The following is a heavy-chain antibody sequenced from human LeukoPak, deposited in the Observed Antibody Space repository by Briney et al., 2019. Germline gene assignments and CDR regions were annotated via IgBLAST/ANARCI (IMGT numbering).Heavy chain of an antibody. CDR2: ITARGDST. CDR3: ARDRLWFGELGWFDP. Sequence: GGSLRLSCAGSGFPFSSYPISWVRQPPGKGLEWVSAITARGDSTYSADSVKGRFTISRDNAKNSLYLQMNSLRAEDTAVYYCARDRLWFGELGWFDPWGQGTLVTVSS. V-gene: IGHV3-23*01. J-gene: IGHJ5*02. CDR1: GFPFSSYP. D-gene: IGHD3-10*01.